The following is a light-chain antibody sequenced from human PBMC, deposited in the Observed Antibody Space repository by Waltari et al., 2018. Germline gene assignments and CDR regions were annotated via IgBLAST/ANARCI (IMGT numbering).Light chain of an antibody. Sequence: QSALTQPPSAPGSPGQPVTISCTGTSSDVGGYNYLSWYQQHPGKAPKLIIYEVTKRPSGVPDRFSGSKSGNTASLTVSGLQADDEADYYCNSYAGRNRLGVFGGGTKVTVL. V-gene: IGLV2-8*01. CDR3: NSYAGRNRLGV. J-gene: IGLJ2*01. CDR1: SSDVGGYNY. CDR2: EVT.